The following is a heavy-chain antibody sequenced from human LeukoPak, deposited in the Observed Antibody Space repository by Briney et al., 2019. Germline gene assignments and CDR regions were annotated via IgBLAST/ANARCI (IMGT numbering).Heavy chain of an antibody. CDR3: AKDREELPAWGVPAHYDFRAHFDY. Sequence: PGRSLRLSCAASGFTFSSYGMHWVRQAPGKGLEWVAFIRYDGSNKYYADSVKGRFTISRDNSKNTLYLQMNSLRAEDTAVYYCAKDREELPAWGVPAHYDFRAHFDYWGQGTLVTVSS. V-gene: IGHV3-30*02. D-gene: IGHD3-3*01. J-gene: IGHJ4*02. CDR2: IRYDGSNK. CDR1: GFTFSSYG.